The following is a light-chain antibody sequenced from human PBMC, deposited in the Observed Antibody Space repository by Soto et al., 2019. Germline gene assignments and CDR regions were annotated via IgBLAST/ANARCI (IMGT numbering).Light chain of an antibody. CDR2: GVS. CDR3: QQFSSYPLT. V-gene: IGKV3-20*01. Sequence: EIVMTQSPATLSVSPGERATLSCRASQSVSSSYLAWYQQKPGQAPRLLIYGVSSRATGIPDRFSGSGSGTDFTLTISRLEPEDFAVYYCQQFSSYPLTFGGGTKVDI. J-gene: IGKJ4*01. CDR1: QSVSSSY.